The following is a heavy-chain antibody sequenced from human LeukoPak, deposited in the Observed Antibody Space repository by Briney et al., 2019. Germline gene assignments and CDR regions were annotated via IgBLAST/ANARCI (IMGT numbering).Heavy chain of an antibody. CDR2: MNPNSGNT. J-gene: IGHJ5*02. Sequence: ASVKVSCKASGGTFSSYAISWVRQATGQGLEWMGWMNPNSGNTGYAQKFQGRVTITRNTSISTAYMELSSLRSEDTAVYYCARGREYDFWSGYYTHNWFDPWGQGTLVTVSS. CDR3: ARGREYDFWSGYYTHNWFDP. CDR1: GGTFSSYA. D-gene: IGHD3-3*01. V-gene: IGHV1-8*03.